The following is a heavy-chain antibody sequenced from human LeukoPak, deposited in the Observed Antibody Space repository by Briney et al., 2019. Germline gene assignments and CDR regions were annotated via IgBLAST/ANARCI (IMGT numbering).Heavy chain of an antibody. CDR2: IYYSGST. J-gene: IGHJ4*02. V-gene: IGHV4-39*07. D-gene: IGHD4-23*01. CDR3: ARVRGGTVVTPLHYFDY. Sequence: PSETLSLTCTVAGGSITNNNFYWGWIRQPPGKGLEWIGGIYYSGSTYYNPSLKSRVTISVDTSKNQFSLKLSSVTAADTAVYYCARVRGGTVVTPLHYFDYWGQGTLVTVSS. CDR1: GGSITNNNFY.